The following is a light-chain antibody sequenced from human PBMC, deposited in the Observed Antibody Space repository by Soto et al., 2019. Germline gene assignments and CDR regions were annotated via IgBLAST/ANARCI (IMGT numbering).Light chain of an antibody. J-gene: IGKJ1*01. CDR2: GAS. CDR3: QKYNSAPWT. CDR1: QGIGTD. Sequence: DIQMTQSPSSLSASVGDRVTITCRASQGIGTDLAWYQQKPGKVPQLLIYGASTLHSGVPSRFSGDGSGTDFTLTISSLQPEDVATYYCQKYNSAPWTFGQGTKVEIK. V-gene: IGKV1-27*01.